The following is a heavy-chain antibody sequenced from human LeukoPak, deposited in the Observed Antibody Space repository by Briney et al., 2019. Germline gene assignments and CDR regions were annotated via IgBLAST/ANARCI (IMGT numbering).Heavy chain of an antibody. V-gene: IGHV3-53*01. Sequence: GGSLRLSCAASGFTVSSNYMSWVRQAPGKGLEWVSVIYSGGSTYYADSVKGRFTISRDNSKNTLYLQMNSLRAEDTAVYYCAKDVGATGNRGYDYWGQGTLVTVSS. J-gene: IGHJ4*02. D-gene: IGHD1-26*01. CDR2: IYSGGST. CDR3: AKDVGATGNRGYDY. CDR1: GFTVSSNY.